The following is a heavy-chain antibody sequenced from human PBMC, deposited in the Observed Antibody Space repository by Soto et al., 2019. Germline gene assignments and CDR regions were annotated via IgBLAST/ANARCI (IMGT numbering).Heavy chain of an antibody. V-gene: IGHV1-18*01. D-gene: IGHD3-22*01. Sequence: QVQLVQSGAEVKKPGASVKVSCKASGYTFITYGVSWVRQAPGQGLDWLGWISTYNGNTRYAERLQGRVTMTTDTSTYTAYMELRNLRSDDTAVYYCARGPTDYYATSANYFLDYWGQGTRVTVSS. CDR2: ISTYNGNT. CDR1: GYTFITYG. CDR3: ARGPTDYYATSANYFLDY. J-gene: IGHJ4*02.